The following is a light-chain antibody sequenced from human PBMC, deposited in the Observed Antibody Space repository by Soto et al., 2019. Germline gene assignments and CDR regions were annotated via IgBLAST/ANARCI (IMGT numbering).Light chain of an antibody. CDR3: QQFNSYPQT. CDR1: QGISSA. CDR2: DAS. V-gene: IGKV1-13*02. Sequence: AIQLTQSPSSLSASVGDRVTITCRASQGISSALAWYQQNPGKAPKLLIYDASSLESGVPSRFSGSGSGTDFTLTISSLQPEDFATYYCQQFNSYPQTFGQGTKVEIK. J-gene: IGKJ1*01.